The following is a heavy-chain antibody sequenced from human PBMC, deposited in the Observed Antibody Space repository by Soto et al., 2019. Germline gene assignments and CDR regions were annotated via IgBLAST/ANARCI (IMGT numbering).Heavy chain of an antibody. CDR1: GYSFTSYW. Sequence: GESLKISCKGSGYSFTSYWIGWVRQMPGKGLEWMGIIYPGDSDTIYSPSFQGQVTFSVDKSTSTAYLQWSSLKASDTAMYYCARQGSNGAYYYYGMDVWGQGTTVTVSS. J-gene: IGHJ6*02. CDR2: IYPGDSDT. V-gene: IGHV5-51*01. CDR3: ARQGSNGAYYYYGMDV. D-gene: IGHD2-8*01.